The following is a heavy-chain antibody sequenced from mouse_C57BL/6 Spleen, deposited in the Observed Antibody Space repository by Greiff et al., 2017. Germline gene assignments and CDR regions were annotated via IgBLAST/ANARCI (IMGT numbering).Heavy chain of an antibody. D-gene: IGHD2-5*01. J-gene: IGHJ2*01. V-gene: IGHV1-72*01. CDR1: GYTFTSYW. CDR2: IDPNSGGT. CDR3: ARSSNYGYYFDY. Sequence: VQRVESGAELARPGASVKLSCKASGYTFTSYWMHWVKQRPGRGLEWIGRIDPNSGGTKYNEKFKSKATLTVDKPSSTAYMQLSSLTSEDSAVYYCARSSNYGYYFDYGGQGTTRTVSS.